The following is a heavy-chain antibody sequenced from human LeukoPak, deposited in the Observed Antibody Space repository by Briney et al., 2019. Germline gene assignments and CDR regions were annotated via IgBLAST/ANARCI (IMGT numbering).Heavy chain of an antibody. CDR2: INPNSGGT. D-gene: IGHD5-18*01. CDR3: ARGGGYSYGLPRGY. J-gene: IGHJ4*02. Sequence: GASVKVSCKASGYTFTGYYMHWVRQAPRQGLEWVGGINPNSGGTNYAQKFQGRVTMTRDTSISTAYMELSRLRSDDTAVYYCARGGGYSYGLPRGYWGQGTLVTVSS. V-gene: IGHV1-2*02. CDR1: GYTFTGYY.